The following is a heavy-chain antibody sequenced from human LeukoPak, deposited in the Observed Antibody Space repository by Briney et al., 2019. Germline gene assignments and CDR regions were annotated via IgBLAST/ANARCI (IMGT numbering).Heavy chain of an antibody. V-gene: IGHV3-11*04. Sequence: GGSLRLSCAASGFTVSSNYMSWVRQAPGKGLEWVSYISGSGTTIYYADSVKGRFTISRDNAKNSLYLQMNSLRAEDTAVYYCARDHNTVTTWVEYWGQGTLGTASS. CDR3: ARDHNTVTTWVEY. J-gene: IGHJ4*02. D-gene: IGHD4-17*01. CDR2: ISGSGTTI. CDR1: GFTVSSNY.